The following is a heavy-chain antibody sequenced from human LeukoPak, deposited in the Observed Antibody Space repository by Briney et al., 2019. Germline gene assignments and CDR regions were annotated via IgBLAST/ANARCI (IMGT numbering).Heavy chain of an antibody. Sequence: SETLSLTCTVSGGSISSYYWSWIRQPPGKGLEWIGYIYYSGSTNYNPSLKSRVTISVDTSKNQFSLKLSSVTAADTAVYYCARHSRPSTLANCGGDCYPFDFWGQGTLVTVSS. V-gene: IGHV4-59*08. CDR3: ARHSRPSTLANCGGDCYPFDF. CDR1: GGSISSYY. D-gene: IGHD2-21*02. J-gene: IGHJ4*02. CDR2: IYYSGST.